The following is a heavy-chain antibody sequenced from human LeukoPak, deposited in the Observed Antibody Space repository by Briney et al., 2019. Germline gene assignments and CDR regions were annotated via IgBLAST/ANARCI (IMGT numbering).Heavy chain of an antibody. J-gene: IGHJ4*02. CDR1: GFTFSSYA. CDR3: AREPRIIVVDYYFDY. V-gene: IGHV3-30*09. CDR2: ISFDGSNK. D-gene: IGHD3-22*01. Sequence: AGSLRLSCAASGFTFSSYAMHWVRQAPGKELEWVAVISFDGSNKYYADSVKGRFAISRDNAKNTLYLQMNNLRPEDTAVYYCAREPRIIVVDYYFDYWGQGTLVTVSS.